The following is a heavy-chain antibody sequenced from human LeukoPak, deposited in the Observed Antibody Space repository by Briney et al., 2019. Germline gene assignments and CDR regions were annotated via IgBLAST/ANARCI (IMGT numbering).Heavy chain of an antibody. V-gene: IGHV3-7*04. CDR1: AFTFSSYW. Sequence: GGSLRLSRAASAFTFSSYWMTWVRQAPGKGLEGVAIISHGGSKINYVDSVKGRFTVSRDKAKNSLYLQMNSLRAEDTAVYYCARAGSTGSVDYWGQGTLVTVSS. CDR3: ARAGSTGSVDY. CDR2: ISHGGSKI. J-gene: IGHJ4*02. D-gene: IGHD6-19*01.